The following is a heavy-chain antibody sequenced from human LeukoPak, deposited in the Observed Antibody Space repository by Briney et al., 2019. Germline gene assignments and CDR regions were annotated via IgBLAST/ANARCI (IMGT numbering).Heavy chain of an antibody. D-gene: IGHD2/OR15-2a*01. CDR1: GFTFGDYA. CDR3: TRAVYGS. CDR2: IRSKAYGGTT. J-gene: IGHJ5*02. Sequence: PGRSLRLSCTPSGFTFGDYAMSWFRQAPGKGLEWVGFIRSKAYGGTTEYAASVKRIFTISRDYSKSIAYQIMNRLENDDTAVYYCTRAVYGSWGQGTLVTVYS. V-gene: IGHV3-49*03.